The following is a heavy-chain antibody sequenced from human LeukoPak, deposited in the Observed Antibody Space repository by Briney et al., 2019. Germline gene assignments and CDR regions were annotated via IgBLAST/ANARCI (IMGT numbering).Heavy chain of an antibody. J-gene: IGHJ4*02. CDR1: SGSISTYY. Sequence: SETLSLTCTVSSGSISTYYWSWNRQPPGKGLEWIGYVYYSGSTSYSPSLKSRVTISGDTSKNQFSLKLSSVTAADTAVYYCARVARRYSLYYFDYWGQGTLVTVSS. CDR2: VYYSGST. V-gene: IGHV4-59*01. CDR3: ARVARRYSLYYFDY. D-gene: IGHD5-12*01.